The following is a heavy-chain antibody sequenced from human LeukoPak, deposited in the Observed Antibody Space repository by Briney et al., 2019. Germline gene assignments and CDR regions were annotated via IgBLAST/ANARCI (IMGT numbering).Heavy chain of an antibody. CDR2: ISKDGSTS. D-gene: IGHD3-22*01. CDR3: ARDYYMGIVDQ. Sequence: GGSLRLSCEASGFTFSNHWMHWVRQAPGKGLVWVSVISKDGSTSIYADSVRGRLTISKDNAKNTLYLQMNSLRVEDTSVYYCARDYYMGIVDQWGQGTRVTVSS. J-gene: IGHJ5*02. V-gene: IGHV3-74*01. CDR1: GFTFSNHW.